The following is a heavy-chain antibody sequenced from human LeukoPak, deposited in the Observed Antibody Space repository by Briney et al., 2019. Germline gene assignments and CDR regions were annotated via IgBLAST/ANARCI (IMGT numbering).Heavy chain of an antibody. D-gene: IGHD3-22*01. Sequence: GESLKISCKGSGYSFTSYWIGWVRQMPGKGLEWMGIIYPGDSDTRYSPSFQGQVTISADKSISTAYLQWSSLKASDTAMYYCARRVGYYYDSSGYYEPHLDYWGQGTLVTVSS. V-gene: IGHV5-51*01. CDR2: IYPGDSDT. CDR3: ARRVGYYYDSSGYYEPHLDY. J-gene: IGHJ4*02. CDR1: GYSFTSYW.